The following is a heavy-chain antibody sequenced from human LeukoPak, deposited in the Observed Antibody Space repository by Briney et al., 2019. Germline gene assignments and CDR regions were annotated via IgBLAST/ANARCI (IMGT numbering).Heavy chain of an antibody. CDR3: AKDMGSSGWHFDY. J-gene: IGHJ4*02. Sequence: GRALGLSCATAGLTFDDHAMHWVRPAPGKGLQWDSGISWNSGSIGYADSVKGRFTISRDNAKNSLYLQMNSLRAEDTALYYCAKDMGSSGWHFDYWGQGTLVTVSS. CDR2: ISWNSGSI. D-gene: IGHD6-19*01. CDR1: GLTFDDHA. V-gene: IGHV3-9*01.